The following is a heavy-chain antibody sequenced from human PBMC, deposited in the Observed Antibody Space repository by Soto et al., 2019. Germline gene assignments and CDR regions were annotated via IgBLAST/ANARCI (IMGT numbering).Heavy chain of an antibody. CDR2: FYNSGSA. Sequence: SETLSLTCSVSGGSISSYFWSWIRQPPGKGLELIGYFYNSGSANYSPSLKSRVTISVDTSKNQFFLKVSSVTAADTAVYYCAFGDSRGPLDSWGQGTLVTVSS. D-gene: IGHD4-17*01. J-gene: IGHJ4*02. V-gene: IGHV4-59*01. CDR3: AFGDSRGPLDS. CDR1: GGSISSYF.